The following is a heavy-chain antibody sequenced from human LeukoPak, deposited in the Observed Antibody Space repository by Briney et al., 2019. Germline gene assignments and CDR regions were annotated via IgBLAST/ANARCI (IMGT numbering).Heavy chain of an antibody. V-gene: IGHV4-4*07. J-gene: IGHJ6*03. D-gene: IGHD3-3*01. CDR2: IYTGGST. CDR1: GGSISSYY. Sequence: PSETLSLTCTVSGGSISSYYWSWIRQPAGKGLEWIGRIYTGGSTNYNPSLKSRVTMSVDTSKNQFSLKLSSVTAADTAVYYCARELSQYDFWSGDYYYYYMDVWGKGTTVTVSS. CDR3: ARELSQYDFWSGDYYYYYMDV.